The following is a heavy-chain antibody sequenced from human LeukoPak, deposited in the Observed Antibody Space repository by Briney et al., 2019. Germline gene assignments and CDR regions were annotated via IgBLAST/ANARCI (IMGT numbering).Heavy chain of an antibody. CDR1: GFTFSSYE. J-gene: IGHJ4*02. D-gene: IGHD3-10*01. V-gene: IGHV3-48*03. Sequence: GGSLRLSCAASGFTFSSYEMNWVRQAPGKGLEWVSYISSSRTTIYYAGSVTGRFTISRDNAKNSLYLQMNSLRAEDTAVYYCARVSYYGSGSYLYWGQGTLVTVSS. CDR2: ISSSRTTI. CDR3: ARVSYYGSGSYLY.